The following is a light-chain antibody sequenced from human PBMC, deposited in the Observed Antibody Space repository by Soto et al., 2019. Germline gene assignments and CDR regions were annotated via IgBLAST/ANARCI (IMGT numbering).Light chain of an antibody. V-gene: IGKV3-20*01. J-gene: IGKJ5*01. CDR1: QSVTTR. CDR3: QQYGDSPIP. CDR2: GAS. Sequence: IVLTQSPGTLYLSPGERVTLSCRASQSVTTRLAWYQHKPGQAPTLLMSGASNRASGVPVRFSGSGSGTDFTLTITRLEPEDFALYYCQQYGDSPIPFGQGTRLAIK.